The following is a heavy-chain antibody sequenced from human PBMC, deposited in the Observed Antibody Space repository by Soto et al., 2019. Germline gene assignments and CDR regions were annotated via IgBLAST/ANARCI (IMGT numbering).Heavy chain of an antibody. D-gene: IGHD6-25*01. CDR3: AREGGLLNWFAP. J-gene: IGHJ5*02. Sequence: EVQLVESGGGLVQPGGSLRLSCAASGFTFSSYNMNWVRQAPGKGLEWVSYISSSSSTIYYADSVKGRFTISRDNAKNSLYVQMNSLRDEDTAVYYWAREGGLLNWFAPWGQGTLVTVSS. CDR1: GFTFSSYN. CDR2: ISSSSSTI. V-gene: IGHV3-48*02.